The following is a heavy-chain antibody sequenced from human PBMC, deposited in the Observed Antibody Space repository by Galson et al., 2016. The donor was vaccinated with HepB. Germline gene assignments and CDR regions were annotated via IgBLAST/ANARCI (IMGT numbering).Heavy chain of an antibody. CDR1: GFTFSTYA. CDR3: AKDRDHFGDYVFDY. J-gene: IGHJ4*02. V-gene: IGHV3-33*06. Sequence: SLRLSCAASGFTFSTYAMHWVRQAPGKGLEWVAVIWYDGSSKYYIDSVKGRFTISRDNSKNTLYLQMNSLRADDTALYYCAKDRDHFGDYVFDYWGQGTLVTVSS. D-gene: IGHD4-17*01. CDR2: IWYDGSSK.